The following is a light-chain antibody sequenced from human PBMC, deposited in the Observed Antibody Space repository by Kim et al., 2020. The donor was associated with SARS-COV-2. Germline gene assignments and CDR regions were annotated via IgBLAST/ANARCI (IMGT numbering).Light chain of an antibody. CDR3: QTWDSYFWV. CDR1: KLGDKY. CDR2: QDK. J-gene: IGLJ3*02. V-gene: IGLV3-1*01. Sequence: ELTQPPSVSVSPGQTAYITCSGDKLGDKYVSWYQQKPGQSPVLVIYQDKKRPSGIPEGFAGSNYGDTATLTISETQAMDEADYYCQTWDSYFWVFGGGTQLTV.